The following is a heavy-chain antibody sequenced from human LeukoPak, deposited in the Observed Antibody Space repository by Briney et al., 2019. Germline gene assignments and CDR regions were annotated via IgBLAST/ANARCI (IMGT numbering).Heavy chain of an antibody. CDR1: GGSISSISYY. J-gene: IGHJ4*02. CDR2: IYYTGST. Sequence: SETLSLTCTISGGSISSISYYWGWIRQPPGKGLEWIGSIYYTGSTYYNPSLKSRVTVSVDTSKNQFSLNLRSVTAADTAVYYCARVNRDTSGYYHVYFDYWGQGTLVSVSS. D-gene: IGHD3-22*01. V-gene: IGHV4-39*07. CDR3: ARVNRDTSGYYHVYFDY.